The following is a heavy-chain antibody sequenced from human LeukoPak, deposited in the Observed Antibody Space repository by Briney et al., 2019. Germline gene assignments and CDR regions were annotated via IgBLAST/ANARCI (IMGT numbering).Heavy chain of an antibody. CDR3: ARDFNYYDSSGYYLPDY. CDR1: GYTFSTYD. Sequence: ASVKVSCKASGYTFSTYDLTWVRQATGQGLEWMGWMNPRSGNTLYAQKFQGRVTMTRNTSISTAYMELSSLRSEDTAVYYCARDFNYYDSSGYYLPDYWGQGTLVTVSS. CDR2: MNPRSGNT. D-gene: IGHD3-22*01. J-gene: IGHJ4*02. V-gene: IGHV1-8*02.